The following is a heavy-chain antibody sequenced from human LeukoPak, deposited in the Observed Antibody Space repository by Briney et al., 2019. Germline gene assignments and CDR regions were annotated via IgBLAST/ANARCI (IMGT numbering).Heavy chain of an antibody. J-gene: IGHJ4*02. CDR1: GFTFSDYY. CDR2: INTDASTT. CDR3: ARVIVGATGFDY. Sequence: GGSLRLSCAASGFTFSDYYMSWVRQAPGKGLVWVSRINTDASTTNYADSVKGRFTISRDNAKNTLYLQMNSLRAKDTAVYYCARVIVGATGFDYWGQGTLVTVSS. D-gene: IGHD1-26*01. V-gene: IGHV3-74*01.